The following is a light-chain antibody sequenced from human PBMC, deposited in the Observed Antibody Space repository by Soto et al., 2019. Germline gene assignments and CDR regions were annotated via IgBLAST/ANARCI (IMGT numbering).Light chain of an antibody. CDR1: QSLSGSY. Sequence: IVLTQSPGTLPLSPGERATLSCRSSQSLSGSYLAWYQQKPGQAPRLLIYGASTRATGIPDRFSGSGSWPDCTLTITRLEPEDFAVYYCQQYGTSPITFGQGTRLEIK. CDR3: QQYGTSPIT. V-gene: IGKV3-20*01. J-gene: IGKJ5*01. CDR2: GAS.